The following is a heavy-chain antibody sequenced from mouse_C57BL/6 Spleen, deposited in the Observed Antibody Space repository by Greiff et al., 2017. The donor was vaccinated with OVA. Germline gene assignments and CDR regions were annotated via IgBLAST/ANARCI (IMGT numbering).Heavy chain of an antibody. J-gene: IGHJ3*01. V-gene: IGHV1-61*01. Sequence: QVQLQQPGAELVRPGSSVKLSCKASGYTFTSYWMDWVKQRPGQGLEWIGNIYPSDSETHYYQKFTEQATLTVDKYSSTANRQLSSLTSEDSAVYYCARCDGYYSFAGWGQGTLVTVSA. CDR3: ARCDGYYSFAG. CDR2: IYPSDSET. D-gene: IGHD2-3*01. CDR1: GYTFTSYW.